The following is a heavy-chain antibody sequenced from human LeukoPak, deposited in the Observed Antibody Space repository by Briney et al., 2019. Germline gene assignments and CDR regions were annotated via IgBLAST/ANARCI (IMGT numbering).Heavy chain of an antibody. D-gene: IGHD5-24*01. CDR2: ISAYNGNT. CDR3: ARDTLRGMATITSYYYYYMDV. CDR1: GYTFTSYG. J-gene: IGHJ6*03. Sequence: GASVKVSCKASGYTFTSYGISWVRQAPGQGLEWMGWISAYNGNTNYAQKLQGRVTMTTDTSTSTAYMELRSLRSDDTAVYYCARDTLRGMATITSYYYYYMDVWGKGTTVTVSS. V-gene: IGHV1-18*01.